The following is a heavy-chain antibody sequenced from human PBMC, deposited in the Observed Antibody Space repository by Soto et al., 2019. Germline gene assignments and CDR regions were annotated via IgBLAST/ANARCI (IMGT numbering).Heavy chain of an antibody. J-gene: IGHJ6*02. CDR3: ARDQTRFLEWLSQNYYYGMDV. V-gene: IGHV3-30-3*01. CDR2: ISYDGSNK. D-gene: IGHD3-3*01. Sequence: QVQLVESGGGVVQPGRSLRLSCAASGFTFSSYAMHWVRQAPGKGLEWVAVISYDGSNKYYADSVKGRFTISRDNSKNKLYLQMNSLRAEDTAVYYCARDQTRFLEWLSQNYYYGMDVWGQGTTVTVSS. CDR1: GFTFSSYA.